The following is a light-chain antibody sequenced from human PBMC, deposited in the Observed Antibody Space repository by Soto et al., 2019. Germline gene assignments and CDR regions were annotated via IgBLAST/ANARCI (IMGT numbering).Light chain of an antibody. CDR2: LTS. CDR3: QQSHKTPWT. Sequence: DIQMTQSPSSLSASVGDRVTITCRASQSIGNLLNWYQQRPGKAPSLLIYLTSTVLNGVPSRFTGSGSGTDFTLTISSMQHEDFATYFCQQSHKTPWTFGQGTKVDIK. V-gene: IGKV1-39*01. J-gene: IGKJ1*01. CDR1: QSIGNL.